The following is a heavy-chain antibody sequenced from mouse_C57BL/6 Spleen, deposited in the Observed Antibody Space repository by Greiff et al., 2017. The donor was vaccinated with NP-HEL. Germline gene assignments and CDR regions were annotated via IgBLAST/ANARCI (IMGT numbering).Heavy chain of an antibody. CDR1: GFTFSDYG. CDR2: ISSGSSTI. CDR3: SIYYDYDGVFDY. D-gene: IGHD2-4*01. V-gene: IGHV5-17*01. J-gene: IGHJ2*01. Sequence: EVKLMESGGGLVKPGGSLKLSCAASGFTFSDYGMHWVRQAPEKGLEWVAYISSGSSTIYYADTVKGRFTISRDNAKNTLFLQMTRLRSEDTAMYYCSIYYDYDGVFDYWGQGTTLTVSS.